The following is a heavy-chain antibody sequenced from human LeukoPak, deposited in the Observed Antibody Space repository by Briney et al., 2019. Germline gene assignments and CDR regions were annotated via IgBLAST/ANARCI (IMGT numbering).Heavy chain of an antibody. CDR3: AKCPSGVLRYFAPIDY. Sequence: ARSLRLSCAASKFTFSNYGMHWVRQAPGKGLEWVAVISSDGSNKYYADSVKGRFTISRDNSKNTLYLQMNSLRAEDTAVYYCAKCPSGVLRYFAPIDYWGQGTLVTVSS. D-gene: IGHD3-9*01. V-gene: IGHV3-30*18. CDR2: ISSDGSNK. J-gene: IGHJ4*02. CDR1: KFTFSNYG.